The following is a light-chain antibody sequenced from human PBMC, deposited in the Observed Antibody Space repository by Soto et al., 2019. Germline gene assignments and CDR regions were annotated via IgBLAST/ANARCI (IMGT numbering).Light chain of an antibody. J-gene: IGLJ2*01. CDR3: QAYDSSLSGVV. CDR1: SSNIGAGYD. V-gene: IGLV1-40*01. CDR2: GNS. Sequence: QSVLTQPPSVSGAPGQRVTISCTGSSSNIGAGYDVHWYQQLPGTAPKLLIYGNSNRPSGVPDRFSGSKSGTSASLAITGLQAADEADYYSQAYDSSLSGVVFGGGTKVTVL.